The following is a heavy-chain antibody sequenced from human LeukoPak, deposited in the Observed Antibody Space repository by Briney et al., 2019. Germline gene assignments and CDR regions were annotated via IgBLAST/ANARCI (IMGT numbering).Heavy chain of an antibody. CDR1: GFTFGDYA. CDR3: TRGGVGATL. V-gene: IGHV3-49*04. Sequence: GGSLRLSCTASGFTFGDYAMRWVRQAPGKGLEWVGFIRSKAYGGTTEYVACVKGRFNIPRDDSKSIASLQMNSLKTEDTAVYYGTRGGVGATLWGQGTLVTVSS. D-gene: IGHD1-26*01. CDR2: IRSKAYGGTT. J-gene: IGHJ4*02.